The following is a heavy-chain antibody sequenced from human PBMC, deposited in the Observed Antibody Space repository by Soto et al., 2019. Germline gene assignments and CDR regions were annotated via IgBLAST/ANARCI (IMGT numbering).Heavy chain of an antibody. J-gene: IGHJ4*02. V-gene: IGHV1-69*10. CDR3: ARARYDSSGYYIYYFDY. D-gene: IGHD3-22*01. CDR2: IIPILGIA. Sequence: ASVKVSCKASGGTFSSYAISWVRQAPGQGLEWMGGIIPILGIANYAQKFQDRVTITADKSTSTAYMELSSLRSEDTAVYYCARARYDSSGYYIYYFDYWGQGTLVTVSS. CDR1: GGTFSSYA.